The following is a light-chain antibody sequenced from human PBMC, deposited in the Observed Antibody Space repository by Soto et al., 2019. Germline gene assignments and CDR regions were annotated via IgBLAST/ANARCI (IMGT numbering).Light chain of an antibody. J-gene: IGKJ3*01. CDR2: DAS. Sequence: DIQMTQSPSSLSASVGDRVTITCQASQDISIYLNWYQQKPGKAPKLLIYDASDLQTGVPSMFSGSGSGTEFTFSISSLQPEDIAKYHCQQYDNFPFTFGPGTKVEIK. CDR3: QQYDNFPFT. V-gene: IGKV1-33*01. CDR1: QDISIY.